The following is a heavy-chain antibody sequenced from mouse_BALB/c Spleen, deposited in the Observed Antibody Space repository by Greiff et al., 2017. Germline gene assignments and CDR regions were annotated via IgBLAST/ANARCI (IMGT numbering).Heavy chain of an antibody. J-gene: IGHJ4*01. CDR3: ARGPDYAMDY. CDR2: ISTYYGNT. CDR1: SYTFTDYA. V-gene: IGHV1-67*01. Sequence: QVQLQQSGPELVRPGVSVKISCKGSSYTFTDYAMHWVKQRHAKSLEWIGVISTYYGNTNYNQKFKGKATMTEDKSSSTAYMELTRLTSEDSAVYYCARGPDYAMDYWGQGTSVTVSS.